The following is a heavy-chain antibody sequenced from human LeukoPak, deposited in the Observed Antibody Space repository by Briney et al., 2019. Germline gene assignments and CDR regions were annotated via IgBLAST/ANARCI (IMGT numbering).Heavy chain of an antibody. CDR2: LYYSGST. CDR1: GDSISSSSYY. J-gene: IGHJ4*02. Sequence: SETPSLTCTVSGDSISSSSYYWGWIRQPPGKGLESIGSLYYSGSTYYNPSLKSRVTISGDTSKNQFSLKLSSVTAADTAVYYCARGTGFSYWGQGTLVTVSS. V-gene: IGHV4-39*07. D-gene: IGHD1-14*01. CDR3: ARGTGFSY.